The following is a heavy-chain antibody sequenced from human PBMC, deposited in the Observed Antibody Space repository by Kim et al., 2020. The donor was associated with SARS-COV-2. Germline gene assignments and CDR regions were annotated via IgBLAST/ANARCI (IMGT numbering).Heavy chain of an antibody. Sequence: GGTTEYAASVKGRFTISRDDSKSIAYLQMNSLKTEDTAVYYCTREGYGDYWGQGTLVTVSS. V-gene: IGHV3-49*02. D-gene: IGHD5-12*01. CDR2: GGTT. CDR3: TREGYGDY. J-gene: IGHJ4*02.